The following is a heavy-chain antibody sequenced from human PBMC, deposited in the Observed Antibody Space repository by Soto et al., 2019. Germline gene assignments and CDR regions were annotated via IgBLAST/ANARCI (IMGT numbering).Heavy chain of an antibody. J-gene: IGHJ4*02. CDR2: IYYSGST. D-gene: IGHD5-12*01. Sequence: SETLSLTCTVSGGSISSGYYYWSWLRQPPGKGLEWIGYIYYSGSTNYNPSLKSRVTISVDTSKNQFSLKLSSVTAADTAVYYCARLPTHVDIVATTVGAFDYWGQGTLVTVS. CDR3: ARLPTHVDIVATTVGAFDY. CDR1: GGSISSGYYY. V-gene: IGHV4-61*01.